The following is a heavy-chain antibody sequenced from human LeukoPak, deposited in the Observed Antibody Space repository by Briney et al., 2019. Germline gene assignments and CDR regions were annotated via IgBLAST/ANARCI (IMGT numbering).Heavy chain of an antibody. CDR2: IYYSGST. CDR3: ARHGTGYSSSWYYFDY. Sequence: SETLSLTCTVSGGSISSYYWSWIRQPPGKGLAWIGYIYYSGSTNYNPSLKSRVTISVDTTKNQFSLKLSSVTAADTAVYYCARHGTGYSSSWYYFDYWGQGTLVTVSS. CDR1: GGSISSYY. V-gene: IGHV4-59*08. J-gene: IGHJ4*02. D-gene: IGHD6-13*01.